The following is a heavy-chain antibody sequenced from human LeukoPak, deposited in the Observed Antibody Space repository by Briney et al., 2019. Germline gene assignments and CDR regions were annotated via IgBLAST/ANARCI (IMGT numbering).Heavy chain of an antibody. CDR3: AKGVAVTVYWYFDL. V-gene: IGHV3-9*01. CDR2: ISWNSGSI. Sequence: GRSLRLSCAASGFTFDVYAMHWVRQAPGKGLEWVSGISWNSGSIGYADSVKGRFTISRDNAKNSLYLQMNSLRAEDTALYYCAKGVAVTVYWYFDLWGRGTLVTVSS. CDR1: GFTFDVYA. J-gene: IGHJ2*01. D-gene: IGHD2-21*02.